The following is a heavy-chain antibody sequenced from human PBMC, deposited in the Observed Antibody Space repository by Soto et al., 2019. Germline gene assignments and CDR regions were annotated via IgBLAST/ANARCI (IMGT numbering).Heavy chain of an antibody. CDR3: AREAAAITSGQGY. CDR2: ISSSSSYT. D-gene: IGHD6-13*01. V-gene: IGHV3-11*05. Sequence: QVQLVESGGGLVKPGGSLRLSCAASGFTFSDYYMSWIRQAPGKGLEWVSYISSSSSYTNYADSVKGRFTISRDNAKNPLYLQMNSLRAEDTAVYYCAREAAAITSGQGYWGQGTLVTVSS. CDR1: GFTFSDYY. J-gene: IGHJ4*02.